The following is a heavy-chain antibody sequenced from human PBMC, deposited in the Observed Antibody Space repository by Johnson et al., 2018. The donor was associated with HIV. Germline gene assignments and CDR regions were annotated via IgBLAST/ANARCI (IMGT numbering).Heavy chain of an antibody. Sequence: VQLVESGGGVERPGGSLRLSCAASGFTFDDYDMSWVRQAPGKGLEWVSGISGSGGSTYYADSVKGRFTISRDNSKSTLSLRMDSLTPEDTAVYYCARGRKDIAAADGLDNDAFDMWGQGTLVTVSS. CDR2: ISGSGGST. V-gene: IGHV3-23*04. D-gene: IGHD6-13*01. CDR1: GFTFDDYD. J-gene: IGHJ3*02. CDR3: ARGRKDIAAADGLDNDAFDM.